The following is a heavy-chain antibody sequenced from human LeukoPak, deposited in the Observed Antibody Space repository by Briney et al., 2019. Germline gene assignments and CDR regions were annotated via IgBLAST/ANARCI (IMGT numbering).Heavy chain of an antibody. CDR2: INPNSGGT. CDR1: GYTFTAYY. V-gene: IGHV1-2*02. CDR3: ARDRAVVPPAFDY. Sequence: ASVKVSCKASGYTFTAYYMHWVRQAPGQGLEWMGWINPNSGGTNYAQKFQGRVTMTRDTSISTAYMELSRLRSDDTAVYYCARDRAVVPPAFDYWGQGTLVTVSS. D-gene: IGHD2-2*01. J-gene: IGHJ4*02.